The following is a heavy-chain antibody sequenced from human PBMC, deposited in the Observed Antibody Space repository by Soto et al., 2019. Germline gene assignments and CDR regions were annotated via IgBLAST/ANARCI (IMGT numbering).Heavy chain of an antibody. CDR2: IYYSGST. Sequence: QVHLQESGPGLVKPSETLSLTCTVSGGSISKYYWSWIRQPPGGGLEWIGYIYYSGSTNYNPALKSRHTLSVGTSSKEFSLRLASVTAADSAVYYCARDQGGRFDSWGKGPLVTVSS. CDR1: GGSISKYY. CDR3: ARDQGGRFDS. J-gene: IGHJ4*02. D-gene: IGHD1-26*01. V-gene: IGHV4-59*01.